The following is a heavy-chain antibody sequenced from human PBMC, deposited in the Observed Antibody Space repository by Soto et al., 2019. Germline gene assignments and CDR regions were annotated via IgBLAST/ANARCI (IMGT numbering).Heavy chain of an antibody. D-gene: IGHD6-6*01. J-gene: IGHJ3*01. V-gene: IGHV2-5*01. CDR3: ARGLATLPVFAFDV. CDR1: GISLTTRGVG. Sequence: QITVKGSGPTLVKPTQPLTLTCSLSGISLTTRGVGLGWIRQTPGEALEWLALIYWNDDKHYTPSLKSRLTISRDTSKNQAVLTLTNMDPVDTATYYCARGLATLPVFAFDVWGQGTVVTVSS. CDR2: IYWNDDK.